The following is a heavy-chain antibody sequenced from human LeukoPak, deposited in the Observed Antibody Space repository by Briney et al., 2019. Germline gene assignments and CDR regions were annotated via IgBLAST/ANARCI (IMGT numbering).Heavy chain of an antibody. J-gene: IGHJ4*02. CDR2: ISGSSMI. Sequence: TPGGSLRLSCATSGFLFRNYNMNWVRQAPGKGLEWVSYISGSSMIYYADSVKGRFTISRDIASNSLYLQMNSLRAEDTAVYYCAKDLLNFVPATAPYYFDYWGQGTLVTVSS. D-gene: IGHD2-2*01. CDR3: AKDLLNFVPATAPYYFDY. CDR1: GFLFRNYN. V-gene: IGHV3-69-1*01.